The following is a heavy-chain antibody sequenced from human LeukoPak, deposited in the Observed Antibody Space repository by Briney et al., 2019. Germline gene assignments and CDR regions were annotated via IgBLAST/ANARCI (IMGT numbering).Heavy chain of an antibody. CDR2: IDFSEMT. V-gene: IGHV4-59*01. CDR1: GASITVYY. D-gene: IGHD3-22*01. J-gene: IGHJ3*01. Sequence: SETLSLTCSVSGASITVYYWNWIRQAPGKGLEWLGHIDFSEMTKYNPSLKSRVTISADTSKNQFSLKLNSVTAADAAVYFCARRGYTYPDALDVWSQGTMVTVSS. CDR3: ARRGYTYPDALDV.